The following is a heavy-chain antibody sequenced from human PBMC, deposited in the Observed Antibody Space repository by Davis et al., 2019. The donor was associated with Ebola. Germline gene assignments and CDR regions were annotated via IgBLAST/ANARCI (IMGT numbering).Heavy chain of an antibody. V-gene: IGHV4-34*01. CDR1: GGSFSGYY. CDR3: ARGAVTGFDY. J-gene: IGHJ4*02. D-gene: IGHD2-21*02. Sequence: PGGSLRLSCAVYGGSFSGYYWSWIRQPPGKGLEWIGEINHSGSTNYNPSLKSRVTISVDTSKNQFSLKLSSVTAADTAVYYCARGAVTGFDYWGQGTLVTVSS. CDR2: INHSGST.